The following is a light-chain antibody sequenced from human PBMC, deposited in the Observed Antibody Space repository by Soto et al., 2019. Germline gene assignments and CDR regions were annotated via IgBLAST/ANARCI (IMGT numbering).Light chain of an antibody. CDR2: LEGSGSY. CDR3: ETWGGYSWV. CDR1: SGRSSYI. Sequence: QPVLTQSSSASASLGSSVKLTCTLSSGRSSYIIAWHQQQPGKAPRFLMNLEGSGSYNKGSGIPDRFSGSSSGADRYLTISNLQSEDEADYYCETWGGYSWVFGGGTQLTVL. V-gene: IGLV4-60*03. J-gene: IGLJ3*02.